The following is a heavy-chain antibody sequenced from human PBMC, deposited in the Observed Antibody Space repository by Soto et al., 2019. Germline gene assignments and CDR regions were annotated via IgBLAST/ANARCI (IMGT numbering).Heavy chain of an antibody. D-gene: IGHD3-22*01. V-gene: IGHV3-33*01. CDR1: GFTFSSYG. CDR2: IWYDGRNT. Sequence: LRLSCAASGFTFSSYGMHWVRQAPGKGLEWVAVIWYDGRNTYYADSVKGRFTISRDNSKNTLYLQMNSLRAEDTAVYYCAGTAYYYDSSGYYFDCWGQGTLVTVSS. CDR3: AGTAYYYDSSGYYFDC. J-gene: IGHJ4*02.